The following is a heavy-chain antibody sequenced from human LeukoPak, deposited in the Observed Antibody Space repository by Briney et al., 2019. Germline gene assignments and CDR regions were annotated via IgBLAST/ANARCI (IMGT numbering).Heavy chain of an antibody. Sequence: SETLSLTCAVYGGSFSGYYWSWIRQPPGKGLEWIGEINHSGSTNYNPSLKSRVAISVDTSKNQFSLKLSSVTAADTAVYYCASPPTLWGQGTLVTVSS. J-gene: IGHJ4*02. CDR3: ASPPTL. CDR2: INHSGST. V-gene: IGHV4-34*01. CDR1: GGSFSGYY.